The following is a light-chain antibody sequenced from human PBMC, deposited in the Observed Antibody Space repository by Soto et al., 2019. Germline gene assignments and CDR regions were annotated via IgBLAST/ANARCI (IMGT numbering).Light chain of an antibody. V-gene: IGKV1-39*01. CDR1: QTISSY. CDR3: QQSYTSPLT. Sequence: THMTQSPSSLSASLGDRVTVTXRASQTISSYFNWYQQEPGXAPEXXXDAXSYLGNGFPSRLSGSGSGTYFTRTISSLQPDYRDTYYWQQSYTSPLTFGGGTKVDIK. CDR2: AXS. J-gene: IGKJ4*01.